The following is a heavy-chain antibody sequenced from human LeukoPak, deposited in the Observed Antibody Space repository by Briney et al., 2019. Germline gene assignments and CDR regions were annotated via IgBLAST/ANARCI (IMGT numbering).Heavy chain of an antibody. CDR2: IKQDVSEK. Sequence: GGSLRLSCAASGFTFSSYWMSWVRQAAGKGLEWVANIKQDVSEKYYVDSVKGRFTISRHNTKSSLYLQMNTLRPEDTAVYYCARGGPDALDIWGPGTMVTVSS. J-gene: IGHJ3*02. CDR3: ARGGPDALDI. V-gene: IGHV3-7*04. CDR1: GFTFSSYW.